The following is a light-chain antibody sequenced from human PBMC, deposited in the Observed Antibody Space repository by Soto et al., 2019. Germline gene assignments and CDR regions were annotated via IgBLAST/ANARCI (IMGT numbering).Light chain of an antibody. CDR2: GAS. V-gene: IGKV3-20*01. CDR1: QSITSNH. CDR3: QQHGTSPPSWT. Sequence: ETVLTQSPGTLSLSPGERATLFCRASQSITSNHLAWYQQKPGQAPRLLIYGASSRATGIPDRFSGSRSGTDFTLTISRLEPEDFAVYYCQQHGTSPPSWTFGQGTKVEIK. J-gene: IGKJ1*01.